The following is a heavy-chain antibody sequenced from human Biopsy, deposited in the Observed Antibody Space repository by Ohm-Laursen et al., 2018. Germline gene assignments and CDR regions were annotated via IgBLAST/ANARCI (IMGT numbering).Heavy chain of an antibody. J-gene: IGHJ4*02. CDR1: GFIFSDYG. Sequence: SLRLSCSASGFIFSDYGMHWVRQAPGKGLEWVSGISGSSNNIIYADSVRGRFTISRDNAKSSLYLEMNSLRVEDTALYYCVKSAYSSGFWEAYDYWGQGTLVTVSS. CDR2: ISGSSNNI. D-gene: IGHD6-19*01. V-gene: IGHV3-9*01. CDR3: VKSAYSSGFWEAYDY.